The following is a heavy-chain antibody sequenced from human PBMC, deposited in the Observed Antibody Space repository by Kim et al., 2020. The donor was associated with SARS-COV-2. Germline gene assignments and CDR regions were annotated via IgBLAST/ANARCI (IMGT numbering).Heavy chain of an antibody. CDR3: ARTRGSSWYGNAFDI. D-gene: IGHD6-13*01. Sequence: PSPKSRVTISLDTSKNQFSLKLSSVTAAETAVYYCARTRGSSWYGNAFDIWGQGTMVTVSS. V-gene: IGHV4-34*01. J-gene: IGHJ3*02.